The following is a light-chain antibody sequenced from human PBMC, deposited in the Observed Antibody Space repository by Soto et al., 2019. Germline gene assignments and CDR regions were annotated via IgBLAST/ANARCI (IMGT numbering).Light chain of an antibody. V-gene: IGLV1-40*01. J-gene: IGLJ2*01. CDR2: VNS. Sequence: QSVLTQPPSVSGAPGQRVTISCTGSSSNIGAGYDVHWYQQLPGTAPKLLIYVNSNRPSGVPDRFSGSKSGTSASLAITGLQAEDEADYYCHSYDSSLSVVFGGGTKVTVL. CDR3: HSYDSSLSVV. CDR1: SSNIGAGYD.